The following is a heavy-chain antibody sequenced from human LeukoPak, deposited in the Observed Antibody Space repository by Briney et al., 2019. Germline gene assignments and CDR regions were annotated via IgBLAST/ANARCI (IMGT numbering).Heavy chain of an antibody. D-gene: IGHD3-22*01. V-gene: IGHV5-51*01. CDR3: ARPDYYDSSGYYYVGAFDI. CDR1: GYIFTNYR. J-gene: IGHJ3*02. CDR2: IYPGDSET. Sequence: GESLKISCRASGYIFTNYRVAWVRQMPGKGLEWMGIIYPGDSETTYSPSFQGQVTISADKSISTAYLQWSSLKASDTAMYYCARPDYYDSSGYYYVGAFDIWGQGTMVTVSS.